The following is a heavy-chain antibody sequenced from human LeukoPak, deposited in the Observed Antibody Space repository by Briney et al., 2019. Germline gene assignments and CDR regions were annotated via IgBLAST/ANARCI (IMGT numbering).Heavy chain of an antibody. CDR1: GFTFDDYA. J-gene: IGHJ4*02. CDR2: ISWNSGSI. Sequence: PGRSLRLSCAASGFTFDDYAMHWVRQAPGKGLEWVSGISWNSGSIGYADSVKGRFTISRDNAKNSLYLQMNSLRAEDTALYYCAKSYSSSWYGGNDYWGQGTLVTVSS. V-gene: IGHV3-9*01. D-gene: IGHD6-13*01. CDR3: AKSYSSSWYGGNDY.